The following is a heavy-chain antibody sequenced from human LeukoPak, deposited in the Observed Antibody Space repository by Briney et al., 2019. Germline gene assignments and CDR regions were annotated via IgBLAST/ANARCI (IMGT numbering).Heavy chain of an antibody. CDR1: GGSISSYY. Sequence: SETLSLTCTVSGGSISSYYWSWIRQPPGKGLEWIGYIYYSGSTNYNPPLKSRVTISVDTSKNQFSLRLSSVTAADTAVYYCARTYYYDSSGPCLDYWGQGTLVTVSS. CDR3: ARTYYYDSSGPCLDY. V-gene: IGHV4-59*01. D-gene: IGHD3-22*01. J-gene: IGHJ4*02. CDR2: IYYSGST.